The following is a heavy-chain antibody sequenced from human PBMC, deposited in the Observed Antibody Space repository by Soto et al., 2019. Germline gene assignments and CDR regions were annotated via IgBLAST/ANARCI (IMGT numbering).Heavy chain of an antibody. D-gene: IGHD4-4*01. CDR1: GESVSSTSAA. J-gene: IGHJ5*02. V-gene: IGHV6-1*01. CDR2: IYYRTKWYN. Sequence: SQAHSLTCAVSGESVSSTSAAWNGIRQSPSRGLEWLGRIYYRTKWYNDYAVSVRSRITINPDTSKSQFSLQLNSVTPEDTAVYYCVRAATTVRGHKWFYPWGQGTLV. CDR3: VRAATTVRGHKWFYP.